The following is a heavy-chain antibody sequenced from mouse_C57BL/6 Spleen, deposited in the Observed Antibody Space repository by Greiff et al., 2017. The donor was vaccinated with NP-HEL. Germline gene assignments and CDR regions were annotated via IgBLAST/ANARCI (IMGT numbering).Heavy chain of an antibody. J-gene: IGHJ4*01. CDR1: GYSITSGYY. Sequence: EVKLEESGPGLVKPSQSLSLTCSVTGYSITSGYYWNWIRQFPGNKLEWMGYISYDGSNNYNPSLKNRISITRDTSKNQFFLKLNSVTTEDTATYYCATYDGYFYYYAMDYWGQGTSVTVSS. D-gene: IGHD2-3*01. CDR2: ISYDGSN. CDR3: ATYDGYFYYYAMDY. V-gene: IGHV3-6*01.